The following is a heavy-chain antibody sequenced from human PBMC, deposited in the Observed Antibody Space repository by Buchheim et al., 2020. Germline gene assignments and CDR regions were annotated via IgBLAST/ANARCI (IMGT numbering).Heavy chain of an antibody. V-gene: IGHV3-23*01. J-gene: IGHJ6*02. CDR2: ISGSDDST. Sequence: EVQLLESGGTLVQPGGSLRLSCAASGFTFSSYAMSWVRQAPGKGLEWVSAISGSDDSTFYADSVKGRFTISRDNSTNMLYLQMNSLRAEDTAVYYCARGKDSSSWFEYYYYGMDVWGQGTT. CDR1: GFTFSSYA. CDR3: ARGKDSSSWFEYYYYGMDV. D-gene: IGHD6-13*01.